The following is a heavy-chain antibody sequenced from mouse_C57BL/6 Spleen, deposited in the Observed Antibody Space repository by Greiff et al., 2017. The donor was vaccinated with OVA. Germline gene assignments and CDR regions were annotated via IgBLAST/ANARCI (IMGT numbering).Heavy chain of an antibody. CDR3: ARKDGSRFAY. D-gene: IGHD1-1*01. V-gene: IGHV1-59*01. J-gene: IGHJ3*01. Sequence: QVQLQQPGAELVRPGTSVKLSCKASGYTFTSYWMHWVKQRPGQGLEWIGVIDPSDSYTNYNQKFKGKATLTVDTSSSTAYMQLSSLTSEDSAVYYCARKDGSRFAYWGQGTLVTVSA. CDR1: GYTFTSYW. CDR2: IDPSDSYT.